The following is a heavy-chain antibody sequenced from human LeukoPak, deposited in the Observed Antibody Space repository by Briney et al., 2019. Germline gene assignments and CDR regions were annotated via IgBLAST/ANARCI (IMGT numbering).Heavy chain of an antibody. CDR1: GGSISSSSYY. CDR3: ARGLSLFGGTSSGYTYYFDY. D-gene: IGHD3-22*01. V-gene: IGHV4-39*07. CDR2: IYYSGST. Sequence: SSETLSLTCTVSGGSISSSSYYWGWIRQPPGKGLGWIGSIYYSGSTYYNPSLKSRVTISVDTSKNQFSLKLSSVTAADTAVYYCARGLSLFGGTSSGYTYYFDYWGQGTLVTVSS. J-gene: IGHJ4*02.